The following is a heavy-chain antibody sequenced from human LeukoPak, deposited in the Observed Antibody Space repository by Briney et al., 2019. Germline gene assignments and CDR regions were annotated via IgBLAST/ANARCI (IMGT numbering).Heavy chain of an antibody. V-gene: IGHV3-30-3*01. CDR2: ISFDGSNK. CDR1: GLTFSSYA. CDR3: ASSMVRGVIDY. D-gene: IGHD3-10*01. Sequence: GGSLRLSCAASGLTFSSYAMHWVRQAPGKGLEWVAVISFDGSNKHHADSVKGRFTISRGSSKSTLYLRVNSLRAEDTAVYYCASSMVRGVIDYWGQGTLVTVSS. J-gene: IGHJ4*02.